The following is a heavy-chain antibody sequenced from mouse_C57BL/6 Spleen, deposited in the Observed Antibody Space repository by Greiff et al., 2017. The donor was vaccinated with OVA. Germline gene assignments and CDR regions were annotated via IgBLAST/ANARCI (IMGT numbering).Heavy chain of an antibody. V-gene: IGHV1-59*01. D-gene: IGHD2-2*01. CDR2: IDPSDSYT. CDR3: ARNGYGAMDY. CDR1: GYTFTSYW. Sequence: QVQLQQPGAELVRPGTSVKLSCKASGYTFTSYWMHWVKQRPGQGLEWIGVIDPSDSYTNYNQKFKGKATLTVDTSSSTAYMQLSSLESEDAAVYYSARNGYGAMDYWGQGTSVTVSS. J-gene: IGHJ4*01.